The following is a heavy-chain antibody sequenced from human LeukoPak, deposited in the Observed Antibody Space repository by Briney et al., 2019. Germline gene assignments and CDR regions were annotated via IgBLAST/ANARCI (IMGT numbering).Heavy chain of an antibody. Sequence: SETPSLTCTVSGGSISSGDYYWSWIRQPAGKGLEWIGRIYTSGSTNYNPSLKSRVTISVDTSKNQFSLKLSSVTAADTAVYYCARERIAAAGTAVDWGQGTLVTVSS. D-gene: IGHD6-13*01. CDR2: IYTSGST. CDR3: ARERIAAAGTAVD. CDR1: GGSISSGDYY. V-gene: IGHV4-61*02. J-gene: IGHJ4*02.